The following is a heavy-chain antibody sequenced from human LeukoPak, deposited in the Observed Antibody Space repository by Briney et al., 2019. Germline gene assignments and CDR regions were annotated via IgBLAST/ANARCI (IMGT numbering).Heavy chain of an antibody. CDR1: GFXFSTYG. D-gene: IGHD2-2*01. V-gene: IGHV3-33*01. Sequence: PGGSLRLSCAASGFXFSTYGMHWVRQAPGMGLEWVAVIWYDGSDKYYADSVQGRFTISRDNSKNTLYMQMNSLTAEDTAVYYCARGLLSVVSTGYWFDAWGQGTLVTVSS. CDR2: IWYDGSDK. J-gene: IGHJ5*02. CDR3: ARGLLSVVSTGYWFDA.